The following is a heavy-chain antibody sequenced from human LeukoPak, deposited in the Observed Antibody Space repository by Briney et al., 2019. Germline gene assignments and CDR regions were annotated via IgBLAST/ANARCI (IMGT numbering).Heavy chain of an antibody. CDR3: ARGWLRVPGYYYYMDV. Sequence: SETLSLTCAVYGGSFSGYYWSWIRQPPGKGLEWIGEINHSGSTNYNPSLKSRVTISVDTSKNQFSLKLSSVTAADTAVYYCARGWLRVPGYYYYMDVWGKGTTVTVSS. D-gene: IGHD3-10*01. J-gene: IGHJ6*03. CDR1: GGSFSGYY. CDR2: INHSGST. V-gene: IGHV4-34*01.